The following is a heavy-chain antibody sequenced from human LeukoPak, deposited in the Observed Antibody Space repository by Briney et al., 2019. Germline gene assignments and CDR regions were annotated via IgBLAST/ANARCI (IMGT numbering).Heavy chain of an antibody. CDR1: GGSISSCY. CDR3: ARSYYYGSGSYLPWFDP. CDR2: IYTSGST. D-gene: IGHD3-10*01. V-gene: IGHV4-4*07. J-gene: IGHJ5*02. Sequence: PSETLSLTCTVSGGSISSCYWSWIRQPAGKGLELIGRIYTSGSTNYNPSLKSRVTMSVDTSKNQFSLKLSSVTAADTAVYCCARSYYYGSGSYLPWFDPWGQGTLVTVSS.